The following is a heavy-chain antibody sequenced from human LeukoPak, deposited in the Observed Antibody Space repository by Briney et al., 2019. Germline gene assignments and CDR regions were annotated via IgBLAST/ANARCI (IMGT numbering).Heavy chain of an antibody. CDR3: ARDVRGYSYGYSYYYYYMAV. J-gene: IGHJ6*03. CDR2: INHSGST. CDR1: GGSFSGYY. Sequence: SSETLSLTCAVYGGSFSGYYWSWIRQPPGKGLEWIGEINHSGSTNYNPSLKSRVTISVDTSKNQFSLKLSSVTAADTAVYYCARDVRGYSYGYSYYYYYMAVWGKGTTVTVPS. D-gene: IGHD5-18*01. V-gene: IGHV4-34*01.